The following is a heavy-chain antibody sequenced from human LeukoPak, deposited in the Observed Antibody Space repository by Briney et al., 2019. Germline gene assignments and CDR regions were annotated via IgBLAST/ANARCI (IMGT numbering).Heavy chain of an antibody. CDR3: TSGYASGSPDY. CDR2: ISGDGSST. D-gene: IGHD3-10*01. CDR1: GFTFSTYW. V-gene: IGHV3-74*01. J-gene: IGHJ4*02. Sequence: GSLRLSCAASGFTFSTYWMHWVRQAPGRGLVWVSRISGDGSSTSYADSVKGRFTISRDNAKNTLFLQMNSLRVDDTAVYYCTSGYASGSPDYWGQGTLVTVSS.